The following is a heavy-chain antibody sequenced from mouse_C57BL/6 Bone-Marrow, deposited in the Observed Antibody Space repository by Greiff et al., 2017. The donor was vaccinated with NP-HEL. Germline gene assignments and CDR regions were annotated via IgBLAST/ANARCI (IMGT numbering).Heavy chain of an antibody. V-gene: IGHV3-6*01. Sequence: EVKLQESGPGLVKPSQSLSLTCSVTGYSITSGYYWNWIRQFPGNKLEWMGYISYDGSNNYNPSLKNRISITRDTSKNQFFLKLNSVTTEDTATYYCARGYSKGYYAMDYWGQGTSVTVSS. CDR2: ISYDGSN. CDR3: ARGYSKGYYAMDY. J-gene: IGHJ4*01. D-gene: IGHD2-5*01. CDR1: GYSITSGYY.